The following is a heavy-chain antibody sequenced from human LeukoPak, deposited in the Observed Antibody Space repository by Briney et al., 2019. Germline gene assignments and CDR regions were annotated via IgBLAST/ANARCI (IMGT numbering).Heavy chain of an antibody. CDR1: GLTFSRYA. V-gene: IGHV3-53*01. D-gene: IGHD3-9*01. Sequence: GGSLRLSCAASGLTFSRYAMTWVRQAPGKGLEWVSVIYSGGSTYYADSVKGRFTISRDNSKNTLYLQMNSLRAEDTAVYYCARDAYYDILTGSRFPYFDYWGQGTLVTVSS. CDR3: ARDAYYDILTGSRFPYFDY. J-gene: IGHJ4*02. CDR2: IYSGGST.